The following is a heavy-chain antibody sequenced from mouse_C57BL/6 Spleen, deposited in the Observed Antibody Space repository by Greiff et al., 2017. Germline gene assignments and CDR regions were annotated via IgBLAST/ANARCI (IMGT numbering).Heavy chain of an antibody. J-gene: IGHJ2*01. D-gene: IGHD5-1*01. Sequence: EVMLVESGGGLVKPGGSLKLSCAASGFTFSSYAMSWVRQTPEKRLEWVATISDGGSYTYYPDNVKGRFTITRDNAKNNLYLQMSHLKSEDTAVYYCARVGGYLDYWGKGTTLTVSS. V-gene: IGHV5-4*03. CDR2: ISDGGSYT. CDR1: GFTFSSYA. CDR3: ARVGGYLDY.